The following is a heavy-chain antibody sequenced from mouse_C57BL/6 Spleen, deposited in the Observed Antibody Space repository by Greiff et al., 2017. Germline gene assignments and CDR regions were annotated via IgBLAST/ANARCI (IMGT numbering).Heavy chain of an antibody. J-gene: IGHJ4*01. Sequence: QVQLQQSGAELVKPGASVKMSCKASGYTFTTYPIAWMKQNPGKSLEWIGNFNPDNDDTKYNEKFKGKATLTVEKSSSTVYMELSRVTSDDSAVDSCARGYGTHALDDWGQGTSVTVSS. V-gene: IGHV1-47*01. CDR3: ARGYGTHALDD. D-gene: IGHD2-10*02. CDR2: FNPDNDDT. CDR1: GYTFTTYP.